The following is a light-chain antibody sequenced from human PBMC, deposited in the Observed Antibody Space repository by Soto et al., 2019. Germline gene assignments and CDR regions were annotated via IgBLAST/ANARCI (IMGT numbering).Light chain of an antibody. V-gene: IGKV3-20*01. Sequence: EIVLTQSPGTLSLSPGERATLSCRASQSVTRCYLAWYQQKPGRSPSLLIYGTSSRAAGIPDRFSGSGSGTDFTLTISRLEPEDFAVYFCQQYGTSPPTFGPGTKVDVK. CDR1: QSVTRCY. CDR2: GTS. CDR3: QQYGTSPPT. J-gene: IGKJ3*01.